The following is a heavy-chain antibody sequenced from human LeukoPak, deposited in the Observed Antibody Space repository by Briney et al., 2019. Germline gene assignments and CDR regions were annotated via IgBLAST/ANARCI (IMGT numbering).Heavy chain of an antibody. D-gene: IGHD6-19*01. CDR1: GGSISNSSYY. V-gene: IGHV4-39*07. CDR3: ARRSPYSTGWSSYFDY. CDR2: IYYSGST. Sequence: PSETLSLTCNVSGGSISNSSYYWGWIRHPPGKELEWIAIIYYSGSTYYNPSLKSRVTISIDTSKNHFSLKMSSVTAADSAVYYCARRSPYSTGWSSYFDYWGQGALVTVSS. J-gene: IGHJ4*02.